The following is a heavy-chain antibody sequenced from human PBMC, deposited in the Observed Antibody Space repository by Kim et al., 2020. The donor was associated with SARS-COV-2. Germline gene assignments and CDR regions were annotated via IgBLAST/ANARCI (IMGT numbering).Heavy chain of an antibody. CDR1: GFTFSSYG. CDR2: ISYDGSNK. CDR3: AAGVPARVDYYYYYGMDV. J-gene: IGHJ6*02. D-gene: IGHD2-2*01. Sequence: GGSLRLSCAASGFTFSSYGMHWVRQAPGKGLEWVAVISYDGSNKYYADSVKGRFTISRDNSKNTLYLQMNSLRAEDTAVYYCAAGVPARVDYYYYYGMDVWGQGTTVTVSS. V-gene: IGHV3-30*03.